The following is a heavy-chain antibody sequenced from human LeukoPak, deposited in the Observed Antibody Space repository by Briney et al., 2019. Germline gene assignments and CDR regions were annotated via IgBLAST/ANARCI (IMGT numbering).Heavy chain of an antibody. J-gene: IGHJ4*02. D-gene: IGHD3-3*01. CDR1: GYTFTSYA. Sequence: GASVKVSCKASGYTFTSYAMHWVRQAPGQRLEWMGWINAGNGNTNYAQKLQGRVTMTTDTSTSTAYMELRSLRSDDTAVYYCARYAFWSGYYVVRDRIDYWGQGTLVTVSS. V-gene: IGHV1-3*01. CDR3: ARYAFWSGYYVVRDRIDY. CDR2: INAGNGNT.